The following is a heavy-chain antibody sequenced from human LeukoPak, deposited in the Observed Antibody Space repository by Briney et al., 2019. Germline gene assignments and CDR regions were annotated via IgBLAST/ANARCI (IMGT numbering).Heavy chain of an antibody. CDR3: ARGHGSGSYYPRTKCNWFDP. CDR1: GYTFTSYD. Sequence: ASVKVSCKASGYTFTSYDINWVRQATGQGLEWMGWMNPNSGNTGYAQKFQGRVTMTRNTSISTAYMELSSLRSEDTAVYYCARGHGSGSYYPRTKCNWFDPWGQGTLVTVSS. V-gene: IGHV1-8*01. CDR2: MNPNSGNT. J-gene: IGHJ5*02. D-gene: IGHD3-10*01.